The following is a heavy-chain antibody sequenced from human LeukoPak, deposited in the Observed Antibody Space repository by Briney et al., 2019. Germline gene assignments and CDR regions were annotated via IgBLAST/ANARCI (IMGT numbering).Heavy chain of an antibody. CDR2: INPSGGST. V-gene: IGHV1-46*01. J-gene: IGHJ4*02. D-gene: IGHD3-22*01. Sequence: GASVKVSCKTSGYTFTDYNLHWVRQAPGQGLEWMGIINPSGGSTSYAQKFQGRVTITADKSTSTAYMELSSLRSEDTAVYYCARTIEGRGYYYDYWGQGTLVTVSS. CDR1: GYTFTDYN. CDR3: ARTIEGRGYYYDY.